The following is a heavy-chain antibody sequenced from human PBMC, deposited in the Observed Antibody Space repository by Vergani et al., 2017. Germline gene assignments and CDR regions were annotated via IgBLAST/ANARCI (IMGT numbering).Heavy chain of an antibody. CDR3: ARAYGRYDWFDY. J-gene: IGHJ5*01. CDR1: GFAFNLYD. CDR2: ISASGATT. Sequence: EVQLLESGGDSVQPGESLRLSCVGRGFAFNLYDMAWVRQAPGKGMEWVSGISASGATTYYADSVKGRVTISRDNSKRTLYLQMNSLRGEDPAVYYCARAYGRYDWFDYWCQRTLVTVSS. V-gene: IGHV3-23*01. D-gene: IGHD3-16*01.